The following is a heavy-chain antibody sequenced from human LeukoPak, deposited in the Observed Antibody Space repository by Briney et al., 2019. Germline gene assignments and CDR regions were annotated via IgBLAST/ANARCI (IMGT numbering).Heavy chain of an antibody. CDR3: ARESQIRYYYDRSGYYYGALDY. Sequence: ASVKVSCKASGYTFTNYGISWVRQAPGQGLEWMGWISGYNGRPNYAEKLQGRVTMTTDTSTSTAYMELRSLRSDDTAVFYCARESQIRYYYDRSGYYYGALDYWGQGSLVTVSS. CDR2: ISGYNGRP. D-gene: IGHD3-22*01. V-gene: IGHV1-18*01. J-gene: IGHJ4*02. CDR1: GYTFTNYG.